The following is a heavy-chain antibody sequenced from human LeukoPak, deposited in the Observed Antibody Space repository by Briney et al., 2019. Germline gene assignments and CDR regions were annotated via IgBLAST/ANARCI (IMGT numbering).Heavy chain of an antibody. CDR2: ISGSGDST. J-gene: IGHJ4*02. CDR1: GFTFSSYA. Sequence: GGSLRLSCAASGFTFSSYAVSWVRQAPGKGLDWVSAISGSGDSTYYAGSVKGRFTISRDNSKNTLYLQMNSLRAADTALYYCAKVYSSGWYILDYWGQGTLVTVSS. CDR3: AKVYSSGWYILDY. V-gene: IGHV3-23*01. D-gene: IGHD6-19*01.